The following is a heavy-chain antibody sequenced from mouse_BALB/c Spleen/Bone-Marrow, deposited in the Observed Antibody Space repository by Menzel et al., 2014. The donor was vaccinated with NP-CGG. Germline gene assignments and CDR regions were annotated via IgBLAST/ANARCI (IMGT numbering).Heavy chain of an antibody. CDR1: GYTFSNYW. V-gene: IGHV1-9*01. CDR3: ERASVVPYYFDF. CDR2: ILPGSGTA. Sequence: QVQLQQSGAELMKPGASVKISCKATGYTFSNYWIDWVKQRPGHGLEWIGEILPGSGTANYNEKFKGKATFTADTSSNTAYMHLSSLTSEDSALDYCERASVVPYYFDFWGQGTTLTVSS. J-gene: IGHJ2*01. D-gene: IGHD1-1*01.